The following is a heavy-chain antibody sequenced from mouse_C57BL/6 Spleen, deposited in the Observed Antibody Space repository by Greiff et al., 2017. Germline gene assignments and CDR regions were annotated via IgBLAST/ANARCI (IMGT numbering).Heavy chain of an antibody. Sequence: VQLQQSGAELVKPGASVKLSCKASGYTFTSYWMHWVKQRPGRGLEWIGRIDPNSGGTKYNEKFKSKATLTVDKPSSTAYMQLSSLTSEDSAVYYCARDPNYYGSYYYAMDYWGQGTSVTVSS. CDR1: GYTFTSYW. V-gene: IGHV1-72*01. J-gene: IGHJ4*01. D-gene: IGHD1-1*01. CDR3: ARDPNYYGSYYYAMDY. CDR2: IDPNSGGT.